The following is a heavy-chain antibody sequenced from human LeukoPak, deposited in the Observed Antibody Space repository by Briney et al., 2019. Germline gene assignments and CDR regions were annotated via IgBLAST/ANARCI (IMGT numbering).Heavy chain of an antibody. V-gene: IGHV4-34*01. D-gene: IGHD3-3*01. CDR1: GGSFSGYY. CDR2: INHSGST. CDR3: ARRASYDFWSGYPVRYYYYMDV. J-gene: IGHJ6*03. Sequence: SETLSLTCAVYGGSFSGYYWSWIRQPPGKGLEWIGEINHSGSTNYNPSLESRVTISVDTSKNQFSLKLSSVTAADTAVYYCARRASYDFWSGYPVRYYYYMDVWGKGTTVTVSS.